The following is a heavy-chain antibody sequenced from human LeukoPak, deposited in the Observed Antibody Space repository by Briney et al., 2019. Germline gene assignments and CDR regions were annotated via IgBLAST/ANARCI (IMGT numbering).Heavy chain of an antibody. CDR2: IYYSGST. V-gene: IGHV4-59*01. CDR3: ARDYYVGNPAYYFDY. D-gene: IGHD4-23*01. Sequence: SETLSLTCTVSGGSISSDYWSWIRQPPGKGLEWIGNIYYSGSTDYNPSLKSRVTISVDTSKNQISLRLSSVTAGDTAVYYCARDYYVGNPAYYFDYWGQGTLVTVSS. CDR1: GGSISSDY. J-gene: IGHJ4*02.